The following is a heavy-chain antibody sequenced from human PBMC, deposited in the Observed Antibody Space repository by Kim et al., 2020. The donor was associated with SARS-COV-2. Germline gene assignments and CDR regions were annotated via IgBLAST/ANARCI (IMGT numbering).Heavy chain of an antibody. D-gene: IGHD5-18*01. V-gene: IGHV3-13*01. Sequence: GGSLRLSCAASGFTFSSYDMHWVRQATGKGLEWVSAIGTAGDTYYQGSVKGRFTISRENAKNSLYLQLNSLGAGDTAVYYCARDADMVGMDVWGQGTTVTVSS. CDR2: IGTAGDT. CDR1: GFTFSSYD. CDR3: ARDADMVGMDV. J-gene: IGHJ6*02.